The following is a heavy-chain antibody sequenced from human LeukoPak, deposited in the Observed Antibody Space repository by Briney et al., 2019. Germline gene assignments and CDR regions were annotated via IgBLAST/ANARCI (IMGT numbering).Heavy chain of an antibody. CDR1: GFTFSSYW. CDR3: TRVGYIDEGIDY. CDR2: INHNGNVN. Sequence: GGSLRLSCAASGFTFSSYWMNWARQAPGKGLEWVASINHNGNVNYYVDSVKGRFTISRDNAKNSLYLQMNSLRAEDTAIYYCTRVGYIDEGIDYWGQGTLVTVSS. V-gene: IGHV3-7*04. J-gene: IGHJ4*02. D-gene: IGHD5-24*01.